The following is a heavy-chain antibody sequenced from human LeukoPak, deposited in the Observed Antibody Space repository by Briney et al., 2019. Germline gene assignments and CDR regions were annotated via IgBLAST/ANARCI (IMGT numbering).Heavy chain of an antibody. D-gene: IGHD6-19*01. CDR3: AKDTSSGWPNWFDP. V-gene: IGHV3-23*01. CDR1: GFTFSRNG. CDR2: ISGSGGNT. Sequence: GGSLRLSCAASGFTFSRNGMTWVRQAPGKGLEWVSAISGSGGNTYYADSVKGRFTISRDNSKNTLYLQMNSLRAEDTAVYYCAKDTSSGWPNWFDPWGQGTLVTVSS. J-gene: IGHJ5*02.